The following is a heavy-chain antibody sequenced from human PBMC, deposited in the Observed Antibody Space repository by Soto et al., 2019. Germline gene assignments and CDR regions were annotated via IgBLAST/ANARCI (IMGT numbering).Heavy chain of an antibody. D-gene: IGHD3-3*01. CDR3: ARSSGVPTPDFDY. CDR2: ISHDGTNR. J-gene: IGHJ4*02. Sequence: PGGSLRLCCAASGFAFNIYAIHWVRQAPGKGLEWVAVISHDGTNRYYTDSVRGRFTISRDNSKNTVYLEMDSLRADDTAVYYCARSSGVPTPDFDYWGQGTLVTVSS. V-gene: IGHV3-30-3*01. CDR1: GFAFNIYA.